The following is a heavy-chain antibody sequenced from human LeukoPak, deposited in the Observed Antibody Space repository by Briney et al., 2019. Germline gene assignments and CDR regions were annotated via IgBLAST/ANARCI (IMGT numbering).Heavy chain of an antibody. CDR2: ISAYNGNT. CDR1: GYTFTSYG. J-gene: IGHJ6*02. D-gene: IGHD3-3*01. CDR3: ARLYDFWSGYYWDYYYYGMDV. Sequence: ASVKVSCKASGYTFTSYGISWVRQAPGQGLEWMGWISAYNGNTNYAQKLQGRVTMTTDTSTSTAYMELRSLRSDDTAVYYCARLYDFWSGYYWDYYYYGMDVWGQGTTVTVSS. V-gene: IGHV1-18*01.